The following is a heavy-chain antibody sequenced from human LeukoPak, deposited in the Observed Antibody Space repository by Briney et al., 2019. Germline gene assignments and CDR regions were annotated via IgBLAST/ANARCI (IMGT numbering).Heavy chain of an antibody. V-gene: IGHV3-23*01. CDR2: ISGSGGST. J-gene: IGHJ4*02. CDR3: AKSKSGSYGY. CDR1: GFTFSSYG. Sequence: PGRSLRLSCAASGFTFSSYGMHWVRQAPGKGLEWVSAISGSGGSTYYADSVKGRFTISRDNSKNTLYLQMNSLRAEDTAVYYCAKSKSGSYGYWGQGTLVTVSS. D-gene: IGHD1-26*01.